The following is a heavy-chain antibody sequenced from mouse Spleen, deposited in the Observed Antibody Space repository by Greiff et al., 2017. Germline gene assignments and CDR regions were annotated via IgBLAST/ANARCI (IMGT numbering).Heavy chain of an antibody. CDR1: GFTFSDAW. D-gene: IGHD2-14*01. CDR2: IRKKANNHAT. Sequence: EVKLMESGGGLVQPGGSMKLSCAASGFTFSDAWMDWVRQSPEKGLEWVAEIRKKANNHATYYAESVKGRLTISRDDSKSSVYLQMNSLRAEDTGIYYCTRNYYMYDPPFAYWGQGTLVTVSA. CDR3: TRNYYMYDPPFAY. J-gene: IGHJ3*01. V-gene: IGHV6-6*01.